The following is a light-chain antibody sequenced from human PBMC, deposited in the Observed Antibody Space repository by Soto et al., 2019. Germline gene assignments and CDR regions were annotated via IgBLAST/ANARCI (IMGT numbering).Light chain of an antibody. CDR3: CSYTGSDTPR. J-gene: IGLJ3*02. Sequence: QSALTQPASVSGSPGQSITISCTGTSSDVGNYNLVSWYQQHPGNAPKLIIFEGSKRPSGVSNRFSGSESGNAASLAISGLQAEDEADYYCCSYTGSDTPRFGGGTKLTVL. CDR1: SSDVGNYNL. CDR2: EGS. V-gene: IGLV2-23*01.